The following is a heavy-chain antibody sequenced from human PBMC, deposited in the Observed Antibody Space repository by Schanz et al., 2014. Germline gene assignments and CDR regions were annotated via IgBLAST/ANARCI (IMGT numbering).Heavy chain of an antibody. J-gene: IGHJ4*02. CDR3: ARDKGGYYPFDY. CDR1: GFTFSTYW. D-gene: IGHD3-3*01. V-gene: IGHV3-7*01. CDR2: IKQDESER. Sequence: EVQLVESGGGLVQPGGSLRLSCAASGFTFSTYWMSWVRQAPGKGLEWVANIKQDESERSYVDSVKGRFTISRDNAKSSPYLQMNRLRDEDPAVYSCARDKGGYYPFDYGGQGTRVTVSS.